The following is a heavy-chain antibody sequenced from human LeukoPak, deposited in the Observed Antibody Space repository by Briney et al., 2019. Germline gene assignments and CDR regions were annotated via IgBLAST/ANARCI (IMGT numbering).Heavy chain of an antibody. CDR3: ARLREDINWYFDY. CDR2: INPSSGGA. J-gene: IGHJ4*02. Sequence: ASVKVSCKASGYTFSDYYIHWVRQAPGQWLEWMGWINPSSGGADYVQKFQGRVTMTRDTSISTVYMEVSRLTSDDTAVYYCARLREDINWYFDYWGQGTLVAVSS. CDR1: GYTFSDYY. V-gene: IGHV1-2*02. D-gene: IGHD1-1*01.